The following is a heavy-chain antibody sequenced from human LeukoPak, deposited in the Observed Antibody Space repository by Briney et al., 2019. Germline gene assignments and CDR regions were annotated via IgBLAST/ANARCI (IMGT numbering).Heavy chain of an antibody. CDR1: GYSISSGYY. J-gene: IGHJ5*02. Sequence: SETLSLTCTVSGYSISSGYYWGWIRQPPGKGLEWIGSIYHSGSTYYNPSLKSRVTISVDTSKNQFSLKLSSVTAADTAVYYCARVSFSTIAAAGTGWFDPWGQGTLVTVSS. CDR2: IYHSGST. D-gene: IGHD6-13*01. V-gene: IGHV4-38-2*02. CDR3: ARVSFSTIAAAGTGWFDP.